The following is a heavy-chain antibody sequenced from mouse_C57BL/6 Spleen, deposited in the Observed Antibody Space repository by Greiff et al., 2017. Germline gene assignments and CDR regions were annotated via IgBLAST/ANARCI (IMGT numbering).Heavy chain of an antibody. V-gene: IGHV1-82*01. D-gene: IGHD1-1*01. CDR2: IYPGDGDT. J-gene: IGHJ4*01. CDR1: GYAFSSSW. CDR3: ARYYYGSPYAMDY. Sequence: VQLQESGPELVKPGASVKISCKASGYAFSSSWMNWVKQRPGKGLEWIGRIYPGDGDTNYNGKFKGKATLTAAKSSSTAYMQLSSLTSEDSAVYFCARYYYGSPYAMDYWGQGTSVTVSS.